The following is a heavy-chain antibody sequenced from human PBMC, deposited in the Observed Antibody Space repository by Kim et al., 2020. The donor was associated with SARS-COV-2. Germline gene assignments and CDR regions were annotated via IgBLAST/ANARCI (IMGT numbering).Heavy chain of an antibody. J-gene: IGHJ4*02. Sequence: SETLSLTCTVSGGSISSSSYYWGWIRQPPGKGLEWIGSIYYSGSTYYNPSLKSRVTISVDTSKNQFSLKLSSVTAADTAVYYCARHPSFYCSGGSCYSIHYFDYWGQGTLVTVSS. CDR1: GGSISSSSYY. D-gene: IGHD2-15*01. CDR3: ARHPSFYCSGGSCYSIHYFDY. CDR2: IYYSGST. V-gene: IGHV4-39*01.